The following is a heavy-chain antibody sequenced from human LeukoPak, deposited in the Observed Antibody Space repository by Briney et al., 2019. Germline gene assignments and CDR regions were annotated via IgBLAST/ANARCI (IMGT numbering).Heavy chain of an antibody. V-gene: IGHV3-30-3*01. CDR3: ARVYSYGGTNFDY. CDR2: ISYDGSNK. Sequence: GGSLRLSCAASGFTFSSYAMHWARQAPGKGLEWVAVISYDGSNKYYADSVKGRFTISRDNSKNTLYLQMNSLRAEDTAVYYCARVYSYGGTNFDYWGQGTLVTVSS. D-gene: IGHD5-18*01. CDR1: GFTFSSYA. J-gene: IGHJ4*02.